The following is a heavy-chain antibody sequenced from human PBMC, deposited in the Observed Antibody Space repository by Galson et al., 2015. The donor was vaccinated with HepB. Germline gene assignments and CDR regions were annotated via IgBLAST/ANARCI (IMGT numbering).Heavy chain of an antibody. Sequence: SVKVSCKASGYTFTGYYMHWVRQAPGQGLEWMGWINPNSGGTNYAQKFQGRVTMTRDTSISTAYMELSRLRSDDTAVYYCARDLGDGFAKGYFDLWGRGTLVTVSS. J-gene: IGHJ2*01. CDR2: INPNSGGT. D-gene: IGHD5-24*01. CDR3: ARDLGDGFAKGYFDL. CDR1: GYTFTGYY. V-gene: IGHV1-2*02.